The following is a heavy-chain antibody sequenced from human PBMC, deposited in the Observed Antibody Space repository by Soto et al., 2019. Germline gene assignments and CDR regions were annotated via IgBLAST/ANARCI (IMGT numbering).Heavy chain of an antibody. CDR1: GGSISSGGYY. CDR2: IYYSGST. Sequence: PSETLSLTCTVSGGSISSGGYYWSWIRQHPGKGLEWIGYIYYSGSTYYNPSLKSRVTISVDTSKNQFSLKLSSVTAADTAVYYCASFPLTMVRGVRRPYYYYGMYAWGKGTTVTVSS. D-gene: IGHD3-10*01. J-gene: IGHJ6*04. CDR3: ASFPLTMVRGVRRPYYYYGMYA. V-gene: IGHV4-31*03.